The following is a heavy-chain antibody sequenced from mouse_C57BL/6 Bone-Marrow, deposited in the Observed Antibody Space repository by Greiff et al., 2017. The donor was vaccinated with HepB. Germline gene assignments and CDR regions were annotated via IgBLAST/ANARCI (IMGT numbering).Heavy chain of an antibody. CDR1: GFTFSDFY. D-gene: IGHD1-1*01. CDR3: ARDAFYYYGSSPYWYFDV. Sequence: EVQGVESGGGLVQSGRSLRLSCATSGFTFSDFYMEWVRQAPGKGLEWIAASRNKANDYTTEYSASVKGRFIVSRDTSQSILYLQMNALRAEDTAIYYCARDAFYYYGSSPYWYFDVWGTGTTVTVSS. CDR2: SRNKANDYTT. J-gene: IGHJ1*03. V-gene: IGHV7-1*01.